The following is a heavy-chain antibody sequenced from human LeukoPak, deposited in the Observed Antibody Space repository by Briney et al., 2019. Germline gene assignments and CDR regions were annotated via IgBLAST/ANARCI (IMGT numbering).Heavy chain of an antibody. V-gene: IGHV3-21*01. CDR2: ISSSSSYI. CDR1: GFTFSSYS. D-gene: IGHD3-10*01. CDR3: ASVDYYGSGNYYTDVDY. Sequence: GGSLRLSCAASGFTFSSYSMNWVRQAPGKGLEWVSSISSSSSYIYYADSVKGLFTISRDNAKNSLYLQMNRLRAEDTALYYCASVDYYGSGNYYTDVDYWGQGTLVTVSS. J-gene: IGHJ4*02.